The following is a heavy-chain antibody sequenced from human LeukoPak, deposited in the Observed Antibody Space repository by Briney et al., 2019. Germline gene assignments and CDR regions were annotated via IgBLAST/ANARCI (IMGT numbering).Heavy chain of an antibody. CDR2: IYYSGST. D-gene: IGHD6-13*01. Sequence: PSETLSLTCTVSGGSISSYYWSRIRQPPGKGLEWIGYIYYSGSTNYNPSLKSRVTISVDTSKNQFSLKLSSVTAADTAVYYCARSVAAAIDYWGQGTLVTVSS. V-gene: IGHV4-59*12. CDR1: GGSISSYY. CDR3: ARSVAAAIDY. J-gene: IGHJ4*02.